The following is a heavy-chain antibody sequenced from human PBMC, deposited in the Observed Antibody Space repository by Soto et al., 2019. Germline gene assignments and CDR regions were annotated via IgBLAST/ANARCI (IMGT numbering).Heavy chain of an antibody. Sequence: SVKVSCKASGGTFSSYAISWVRQAPGQGLEWMGGIIPIFGTANYAQKFQGRVTITADESTSTAYMELSSLRSEDTAVYYCGGYCSSTSCYTVTRYYYYGMDVWGQGTTVTVSS. J-gene: IGHJ6*02. D-gene: IGHD2-2*02. V-gene: IGHV1-69*13. CDR2: IIPIFGTA. CDR1: GGTFSSYA. CDR3: GGYCSSTSCYTVTRYYYYGMDV.